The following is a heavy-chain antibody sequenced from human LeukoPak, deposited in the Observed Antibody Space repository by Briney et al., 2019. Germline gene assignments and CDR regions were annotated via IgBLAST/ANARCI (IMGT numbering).Heavy chain of an antibody. V-gene: IGHV3-9*01. Sequence: GGSLRLSCAASGFTFDDYAMHWVRQAPGKGLEWVSGISWNSGSIGYADSVKGRFTISRDNAKNSLYLQMNSLRAEDTALYYCAKDGGTFWIDYWGQGTLVTVSS. J-gene: IGHJ4*02. CDR1: GFTFDDYA. CDR3: AKDGGTFWIDY. D-gene: IGHD1-1*01. CDR2: ISWNSGSI.